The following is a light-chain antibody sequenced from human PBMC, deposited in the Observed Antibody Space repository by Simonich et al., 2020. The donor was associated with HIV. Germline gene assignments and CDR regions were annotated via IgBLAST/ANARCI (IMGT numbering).Light chain of an antibody. CDR3: QSSDSSLSGSV. J-gene: IGLJ3*02. CDR1: SSNIGAGYD. CDR2: GNS. V-gene: IGLV1-40*01. Sequence: SVLTQPPSVSGAPGQRVTISCTGSSSNIGAGYDVHWYQQLPGTAPKLLIYGNSNRPSGVPDRYSGSKSGTSASLAITGLQVDDEADYYCQSSDSSLSGSVFGGGTKLTVL.